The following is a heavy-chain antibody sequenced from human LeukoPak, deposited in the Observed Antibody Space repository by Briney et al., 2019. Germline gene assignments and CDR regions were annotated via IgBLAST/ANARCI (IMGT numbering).Heavy chain of an antibody. CDR3: AREYSSSLAD. J-gene: IGHJ4*02. Sequence: PSETLSLTCTVSGGSISSSSYYWGWIRQPPGKGLEWIGSIYYSGSTYYNPSLKSRVTISVDTSKNQFSLKLSSVTAADTAVYYCAREYSSSLADWGQGTLVTVSS. CDR1: GGSISSSSYY. V-gene: IGHV4-39*02. CDR2: IYYSGST. D-gene: IGHD6-6*01.